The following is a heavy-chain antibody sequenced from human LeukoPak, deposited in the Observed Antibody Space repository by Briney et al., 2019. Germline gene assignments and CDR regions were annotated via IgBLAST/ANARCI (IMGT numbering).Heavy chain of an antibody. J-gene: IGHJ4*01. CDR2: ISYRGST. CDR3: ARRRQLVRSDYFDY. Sequence: SETLSLTRTVSGGSINTYYWSWIRQAPGEGLEWIGYISYRGSTNYNPSLKSRVTISVDTSNNQFSLRLKSVTAADTAIYYCARRRQLVRSDYFDYWGQGTLIPVSS. D-gene: IGHD6-13*01. V-gene: IGHV4-59*08. CDR1: GGSINTYY.